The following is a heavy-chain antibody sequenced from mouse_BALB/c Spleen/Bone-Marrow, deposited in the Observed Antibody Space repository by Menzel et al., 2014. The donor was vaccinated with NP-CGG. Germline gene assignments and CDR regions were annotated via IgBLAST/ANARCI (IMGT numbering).Heavy chain of an antibody. V-gene: IGHV14-3*02. J-gene: IGHJ4*01. D-gene: IGHD2-12*01. CDR2: IDPADGST. Sequence: EVKLVESGAELVKPGASVKLSCTASGFNIKDTYMHWVKQRPEQGLEWIGRIDPADGSTKYDPKFQGKATITADTSSNTAYLQLSSLTSEDTAVYFCARWELRLAMDYWGQGTSVTVSS. CDR3: ARWELRLAMDY. CDR1: GFNIKDTY.